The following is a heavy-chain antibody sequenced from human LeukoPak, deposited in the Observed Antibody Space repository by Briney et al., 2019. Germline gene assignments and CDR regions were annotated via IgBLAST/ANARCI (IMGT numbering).Heavy chain of an antibody. Sequence: PGGSLRLSCAASGFTFSSCGMHWVRQAPGKGLEWVAVISYDGSNKYYADSVKGRFTISRDNSKNTLYLQMNSLRAEDTAVYYCARDSGSYYSTFDYWGQGTLVTVSS. CDR2: ISYDGSNK. CDR3: ARDSGSYYSTFDY. V-gene: IGHV3-30*19. J-gene: IGHJ4*02. CDR1: GFTFSSCG. D-gene: IGHD3-10*01.